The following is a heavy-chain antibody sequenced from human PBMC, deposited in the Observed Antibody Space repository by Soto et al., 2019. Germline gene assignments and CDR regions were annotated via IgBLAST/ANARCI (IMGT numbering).Heavy chain of an antibody. CDR2: IIPILGIA. Sequence: SVKVSCKASGGTFSSYTISWVRQAPGQGLEWMGRIIPILGIANYAQKFQGRVTITADKSTSTAYMELSSLRSEDTAVYYCARALSVVAATFDYWGQGTLVTVS. D-gene: IGHD2-15*01. CDR1: GGTFSSYT. V-gene: IGHV1-69*02. J-gene: IGHJ4*02. CDR3: ARALSVVAATFDY.